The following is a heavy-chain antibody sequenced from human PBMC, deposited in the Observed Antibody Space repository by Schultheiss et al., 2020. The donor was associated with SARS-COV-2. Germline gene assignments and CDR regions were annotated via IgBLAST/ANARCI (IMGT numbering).Heavy chain of an antibody. D-gene: IGHD2-2*01. CDR3: ASCGASCHYYGMDV. V-gene: IGHV3-47*01. CDR2: IGTGGDT. Sequence: GESLKISCAASGFAFSSYALHWVRRAPGKGLEWVSAIGTGGDTYYADSVMGRFTISRDNSKNTLYLQMNSLRAEDTAVYYCASCGASCHYYGMDVWGQGTTVTVSS. J-gene: IGHJ6*02. CDR1: GFAFSSYA.